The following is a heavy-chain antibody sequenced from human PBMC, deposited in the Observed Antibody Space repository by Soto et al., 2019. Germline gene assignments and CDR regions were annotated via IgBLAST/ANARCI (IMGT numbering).Heavy chain of an antibody. D-gene: IGHD2-2*01. J-gene: IGHJ4*02. CDR2: ISNAGSGNT. Sequence: ASVKVSCKTSGYPFPSFEVHWIRQAPGQRPEWMGGISNAGSGNTKYSQKFQDRLTITGDKRATTVYMALSSLTSEDTATYYCARESNHYQDFFQNWGQGTQVTVS. V-gene: IGHV1-3*01. CDR1: GYPFPSFE. CDR3: ARESNHYQDFFQN.